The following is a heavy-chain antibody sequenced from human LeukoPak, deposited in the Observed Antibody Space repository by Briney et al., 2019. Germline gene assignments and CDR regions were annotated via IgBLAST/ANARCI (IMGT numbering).Heavy chain of an antibody. D-gene: IGHD5-18*01. V-gene: IGHV3-30*04. J-gene: IGHJ5*02. CDR3: GRDGRLIQLWFDP. CDR1: GFTFSSYA. CDR2: ISYDGSNK. Sequence: PGGSLRLSCAASGFTFSSYAMHWVRQAPGKGLEWVALISYDGSNKYYADSVKARFIISRDNSKNTVYLQMNSLRADDTAVYYCGRDGRLIQLWFDPWGQGTLVTVSS.